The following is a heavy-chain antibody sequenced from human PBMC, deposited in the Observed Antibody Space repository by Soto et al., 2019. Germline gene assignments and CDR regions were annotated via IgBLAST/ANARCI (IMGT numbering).Heavy chain of an antibody. CDR2: VDPSDSQT. CDR3: ARQIYDYYTGPYLQYYFDS. D-gene: IGHD2-8*02. J-gene: IGHJ4*02. Sequence: PGESLKISCKGSGYSFAGYWITWVRQKPGKGLEWMGRVDPSDSQTYYSPSFRGHVTISATKSITTVFLQWSSLRASDTAMYYCARQIYDYYTGPYLQYYFDSWGQGTLVTVSS. CDR1: GYSFAGYW. V-gene: IGHV5-10-1*01.